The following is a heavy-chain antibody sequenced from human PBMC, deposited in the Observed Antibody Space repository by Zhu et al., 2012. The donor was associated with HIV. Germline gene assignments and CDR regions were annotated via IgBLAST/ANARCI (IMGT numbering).Heavy chain of an antibody. CDR2: IGWNSVSI. CDR3: AKDMYSSGFFYAFDV. J-gene: IGHJ3*01. D-gene: IGHD6-19*01. CDR1: GFTFDDYA. V-gene: IGHV3-9*03. Sequence: EVQLVESGGGLVQPGRSLRLSCVASGFTFDDYAMHWVRQAPGKGLEWVSGIGWNSVSIDYADSVKGRFTISRDNAKKSLYLQMNSLRAEDMAVYYCAKDMYSSGFFYAFDVWGQGTLVTVSS.